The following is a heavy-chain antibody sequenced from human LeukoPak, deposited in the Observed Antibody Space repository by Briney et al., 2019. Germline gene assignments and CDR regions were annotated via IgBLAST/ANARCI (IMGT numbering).Heavy chain of an antibody. V-gene: IGHV1-69*06. CDR1: RGTFSSYA. J-gene: IGHJ6*04. CDR2: IIPIFGTA. Sequence: SVKVSCKASRGTFSSYAISWVRQAPGQGLEWMGGIIPIFGTANYAQKFQGRVTINADKSTSTTYMELSSLRSEDTAVYYCAREEYGMDVWGKGATVTVSS. CDR3: AREEYGMDV.